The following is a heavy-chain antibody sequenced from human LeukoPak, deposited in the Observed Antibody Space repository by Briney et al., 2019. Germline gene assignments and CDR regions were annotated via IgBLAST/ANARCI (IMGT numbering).Heavy chain of an antibody. CDR3: ARPRYPVRGSPRGHFDY. Sequence: GASVKVSCKASGYTFTSYGISWVRQAPGQGLEWMGWISAYNGNTSYAQKLQGRVTMTTDTSTSTAYMELRSLRSDDTAVYYCARPRYPVRGSPRGHFDYWGQGTLVTVSS. CDR2: ISAYNGNT. J-gene: IGHJ4*02. D-gene: IGHD3-16*01. CDR1: GYTFTSYG. V-gene: IGHV1-18*01.